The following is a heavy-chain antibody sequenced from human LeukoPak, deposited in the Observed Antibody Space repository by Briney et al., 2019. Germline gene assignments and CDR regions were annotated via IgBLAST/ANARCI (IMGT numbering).Heavy chain of an antibody. Sequence: GGSLRLSCAASGFTFSSYAMHWVRQAPGKGLEWVAVISYGGSNKYYADSVKGRFTISRDNSKNTLYLQMNSLRAEDTAVYYCARDFFIEDGYLYYFDYWGQGTLVTVSS. J-gene: IGHJ4*02. D-gene: IGHD5-24*01. CDR1: GFTFSSYA. V-gene: IGHV3-30*01. CDR3: ARDFFIEDGYLYYFDY. CDR2: ISYGGSNK.